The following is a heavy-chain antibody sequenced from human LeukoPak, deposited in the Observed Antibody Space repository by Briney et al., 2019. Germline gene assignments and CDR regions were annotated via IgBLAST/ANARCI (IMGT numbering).Heavy chain of an antibody. D-gene: IGHD2-8*01. CDR3: ARGFLMTPYYFDY. J-gene: IGHJ4*02. CDR1: GGSVSGYY. V-gene: IGHV4-59*02. CDR2: IYYSGKT. Sequence: PSETLSLTCTVSGGSVSGYYWTWIRQPPGKGLEWIGYIYYSGKTNCNPSLKSRVTISVDTSKNQFSLNLTSMTAADTAVYYCARGFLMTPYYFDYWGQGTLVTVSS.